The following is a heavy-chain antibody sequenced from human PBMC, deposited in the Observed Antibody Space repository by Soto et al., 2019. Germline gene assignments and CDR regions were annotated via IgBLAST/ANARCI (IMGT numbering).Heavy chain of an antibody. CDR3: ARMASFGTLKWFDP. CDR1: GYTFINYD. V-gene: IGHV1-8*02. CDR2: MNPGSGKT. J-gene: IGHJ5*02. Sequence: ASVKVSCKASGYTFINYDISWVRQATGQGLEWMGWMNPGSGKTGYANKFQGRVTMTRDASTSTAHLELSSLTSEETAVYYCARMASFGTLKWFDPWGQGKLVTVSS. D-gene: IGHD3-16*01.